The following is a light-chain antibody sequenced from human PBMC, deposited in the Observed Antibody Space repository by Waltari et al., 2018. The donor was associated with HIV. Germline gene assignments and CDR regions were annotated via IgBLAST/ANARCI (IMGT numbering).Light chain of an antibody. J-gene: IGLJ2*01. Sequence: SYVLTQPLSVSVAPGQTARITCGGDTIGSNSVHWYQQKPGQAPVLVVYDDSDRPSGIPERFSGSNSGNTATLTISRVEAGDEADYYCQVWDSSSDHVVFGGGTKLTVL. V-gene: IGLV3-21*02. CDR1: TIGSNS. CDR3: QVWDSSSDHVV. CDR2: DDS.